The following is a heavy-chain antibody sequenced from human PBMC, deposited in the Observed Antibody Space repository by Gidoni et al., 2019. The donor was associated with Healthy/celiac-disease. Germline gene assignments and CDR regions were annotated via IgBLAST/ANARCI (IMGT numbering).Heavy chain of an antibody. CDR1: GYTFNGYY. CDR2: INPNSGGT. CDR3: ARVDSLCSGGSCYQNWFDP. J-gene: IGHJ5*02. Sequence: QVQLVQSGAEVKKPGASVKVSGKPSGYTFNGYYMHWVRQAPGQGLEWMGWINPNSGGTNDAQKFQGRVTMTSDTSISTAYMELSRLRSDDTAVYYCARVDSLCSGGSCYQNWFDPWGQGTLVTVSS. D-gene: IGHD2-15*01. V-gene: IGHV1-2*02.